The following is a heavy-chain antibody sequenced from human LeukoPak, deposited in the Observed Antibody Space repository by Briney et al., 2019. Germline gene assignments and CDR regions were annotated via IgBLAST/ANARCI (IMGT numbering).Heavy chain of an antibody. D-gene: IGHD3-10*01. J-gene: IGHJ4*02. CDR1: GYTFTSYA. Sequence: ASVKVSCKASGYTFTSYAMHWVRQAPGQRREWMGWINAGNGNTKHSQKSQGRVTITRDTSASTAYMELSSLRSEDTAVYYCARDGTGSYGYFDYWGQGTLVTVSS. CDR3: ARDGTGSYGYFDY. CDR2: INAGNGNT. V-gene: IGHV1-3*01.